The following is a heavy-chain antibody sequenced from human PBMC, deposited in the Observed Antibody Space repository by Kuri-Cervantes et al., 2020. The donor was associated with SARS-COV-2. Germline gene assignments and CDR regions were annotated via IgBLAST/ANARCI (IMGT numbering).Heavy chain of an antibody. D-gene: IGHD6-19*01. V-gene: IGHV1-2*02. J-gene: IGHJ2*01. CDR2: INPNSGGT. CDR3: ARGNGAVATSGYWYFDL. Sequence: GGSLRLSCKASGYTFTGYYMHWVRQAPGQGLEWMGWINPNSGGTNYAQKFQGGVTMTRDTSISTAYMELSRLRSDDTAVYFCARGNGAVATSGYWYFDLWGRGTLVTVSS. CDR1: GYTFTGYY.